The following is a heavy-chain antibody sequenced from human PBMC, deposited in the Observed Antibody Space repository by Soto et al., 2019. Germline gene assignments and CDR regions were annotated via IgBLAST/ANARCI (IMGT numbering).Heavy chain of an antibody. CDR2: IYYSGST. V-gene: IGHV4-39*01. D-gene: IGHD6-6*01. CDR1: GGSISSSSYY. CDR3: AGGTYHFEYSSSSDAFDI. J-gene: IGHJ3*02. Sequence: SETLSLTCTVSGGSISSSSYYWGWIRQPPGKGLEWIGSIYYSGSTYYNPSLKSRVTISVDTSKNQFSLKLSSVTAADTAVYYCAGGTYHFEYSSSSDAFDIWGQGTMVTVSS.